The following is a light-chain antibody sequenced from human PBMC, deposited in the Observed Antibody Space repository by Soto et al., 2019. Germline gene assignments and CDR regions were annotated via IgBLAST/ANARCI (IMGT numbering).Light chain of an antibody. CDR3: QQLYTYPLT. V-gene: IGKV1-9*01. J-gene: IGKJ4*01. CDR1: QGINSY. Sequence: DIPLTQSPPFLSASVGDRVTVTCRASQGINSYLAWYQQKPGKAPKLLIYTASTLQSGVPSRFSGSGSGTEFTLTITSLQPEDFAAYYCQQLYTYPLTFGGGTKVEIK. CDR2: TAS.